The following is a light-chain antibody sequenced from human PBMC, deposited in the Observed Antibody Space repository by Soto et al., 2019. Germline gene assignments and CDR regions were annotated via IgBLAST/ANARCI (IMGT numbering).Light chain of an antibody. J-gene: IGLJ2*01. CDR2: EVS. CDR1: SSDVGGYNY. V-gene: IGLV2-14*01. Sequence: QSVLTQPASVSGSPGQWITISCTGTSSDVGGYNYVSWYQQHPGKAPKLMIYEVSNRPSGVSNRFSGSKSGNTASLTISGLQAEDEADYYCSSYTSRSTLVVFGGGTKVTVL. CDR3: SSYTSRSTLVV.